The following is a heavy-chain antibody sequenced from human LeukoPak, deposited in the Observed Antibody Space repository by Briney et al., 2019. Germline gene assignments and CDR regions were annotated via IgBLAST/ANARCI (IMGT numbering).Heavy chain of an antibody. CDR2: IYYSGST. J-gene: IGHJ4*02. CDR3: ASLIVGATYFDY. CDR1: GGSISSSSYY. D-gene: IGHD1-26*01. V-gene: IGHV4-39*07. Sequence: SETLSLTCTVSGGSISSSSYYWGWIRQPPGKGLEWIGSIYYSGSTYYNPSLKSRVTISVDTSKNQFSLKLSSVTAADTAVYYCASLIVGATYFDYWGQGTLVTVSS.